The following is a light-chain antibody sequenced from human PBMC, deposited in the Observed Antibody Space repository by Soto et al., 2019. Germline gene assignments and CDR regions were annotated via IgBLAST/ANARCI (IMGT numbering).Light chain of an antibody. V-gene: IGKV3D-15*01. CDR1: QSVSTN. CDR2: GAS. J-gene: IGKJ4*01. Sequence: IVMTQSPATLSVSPGERATLSCSASQSVSTNLAWYQQKPGQAPRLLIYGASTRATGIPARFSGSGSRTEFTLTISSLQSEDFAVYYCQQYNNWPLLTFGGGTKV. CDR3: QQYNNWPLLT.